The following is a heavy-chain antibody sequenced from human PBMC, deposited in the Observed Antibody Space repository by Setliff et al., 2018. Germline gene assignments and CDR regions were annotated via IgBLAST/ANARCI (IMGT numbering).Heavy chain of an antibody. CDR2: IFYSGDT. CDR1: GDSINSYPYY. CDR3: AREANSLVAPLRLGELSGAFDI. V-gene: IGHV4-61*01. D-gene: IGHD3-16*02. Sequence: SETLSLTCTVSGDSINSYPYYWTWIRQPPGKGLEWIGFIFYSGDTNSNPSLKSRVTMSVDTSKNQFSLKLSSVTAADTAVYYCAREANSLVAPLRLGELSGAFDIWGQGTMVTVSS. J-gene: IGHJ3*02.